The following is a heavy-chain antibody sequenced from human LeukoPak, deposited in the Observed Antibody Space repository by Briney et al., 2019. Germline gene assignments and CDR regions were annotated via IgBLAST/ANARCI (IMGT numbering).Heavy chain of an antibody. D-gene: IGHD3-22*01. CDR3: ARDCGLYYDSSGYYLDDAFDI. Sequence: KASETLSLTCTVSGGSISSSSYYWGWIRQPPGKGLEWIGSIYYSGSTYYNPSLKSRVTISVDTSKNQFSLKLSSVTAADTAVYYCARDCGLYYDSSGYYLDDAFDIWGQGTMVTVSS. V-gene: IGHV4-39*07. J-gene: IGHJ3*02. CDR2: IYYSGST. CDR1: GGSISSSSYY.